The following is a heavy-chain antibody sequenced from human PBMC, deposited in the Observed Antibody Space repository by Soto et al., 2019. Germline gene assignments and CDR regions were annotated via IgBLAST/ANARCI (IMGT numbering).Heavy chain of an antibody. J-gene: IGHJ4*02. D-gene: IGHD5-12*01. CDR2: MNPNSGDT. V-gene: IGHV1-8*01. Sequence: QVQLVQSGAEVKKPGASVKVSCKASGYTFTSYDINWVRQATGQGLGWMGRMNPNSGDTGFARKFQGRLTMTRNTSISTAYMELSGMRSEDTAIYYCARDDGGYAYIGYWGQGTLVTVSS. CDR1: GYTFTSYD. CDR3: ARDDGGYAYIGY.